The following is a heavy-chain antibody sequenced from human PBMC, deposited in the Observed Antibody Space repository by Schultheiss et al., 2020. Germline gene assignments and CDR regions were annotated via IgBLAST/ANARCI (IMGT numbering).Heavy chain of an antibody. D-gene: IGHD3-10*01. CDR1: GFTFSSYS. CDR2: ISGSGGST. Sequence: GGSLRLSCAASGFTFSSYSMNWVRQAPGKGLEWVSAISGSGGSTYYADSVKGRFTISRDNAKNSLYLQMNSLRAEDTAVYYCASEGSGSSSPDYWGQGTLVTVSA. CDR3: ASEGSGSSSPDY. V-gene: IGHV3-21*04. J-gene: IGHJ4*02.